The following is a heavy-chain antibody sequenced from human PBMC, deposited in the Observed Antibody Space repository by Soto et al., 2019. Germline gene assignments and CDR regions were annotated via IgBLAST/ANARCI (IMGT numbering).Heavy chain of an antibody. CDR2: IYYSGST. J-gene: IGHJ5*02. V-gene: IGHV4-59*01. CDR1: GGSISSYY. D-gene: IGHD1-26*01. CDR3: ARDKGQWELNWFDP. Sequence: SETLSLTCTVSGGSISSYYWSWIRQPPGKGLEWIGYIYYSGSTNYNPSLKSRVTISVDTSKNQFSLKLSSVTAADTAVYYCARDKGQWELNWFDPWGQGTLVTVSS.